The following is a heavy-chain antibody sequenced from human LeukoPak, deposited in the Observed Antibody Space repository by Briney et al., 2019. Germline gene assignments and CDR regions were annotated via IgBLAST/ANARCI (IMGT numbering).Heavy chain of an antibody. CDR1: GGSISTGAFS. CDR2: IYSSGSS. D-gene: IGHD2-15*01. CDR3: ARSFIVVVVAATVWFDP. Sequence: SQTLSLTCVVSGGSISTGAFSWYWLRQPPGQGPEWIGYIYSSGSSYYNPSLQSRFIISVDTSKNQFSLKLSSVTAADTAVYYCARSFIVVVVAATVWFDPWGQGTLVTVSS. J-gene: IGHJ5*02. V-gene: IGHV4-30-4*07.